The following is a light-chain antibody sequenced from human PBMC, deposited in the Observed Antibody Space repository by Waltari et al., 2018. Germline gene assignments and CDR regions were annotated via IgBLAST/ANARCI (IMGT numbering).Light chain of an antibody. Sequence: QSALTQPRSVSGSPGQSVTIPCTGTSMDVGGFNQFPWYQQPPGKAPKLMIYAVSKRPSGVPDRFSGSKSGNTASLTISGLQAEDEADYYCCSYAGSYPHVVFGGGTKLTVL. CDR1: SMDVGGFNQ. CDR3: CSYAGSYPHVV. V-gene: IGLV2-11*01. J-gene: IGLJ2*01. CDR2: AVS.